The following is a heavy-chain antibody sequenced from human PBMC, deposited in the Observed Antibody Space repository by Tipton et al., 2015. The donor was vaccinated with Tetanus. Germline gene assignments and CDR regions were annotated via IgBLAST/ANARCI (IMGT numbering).Heavy chain of an antibody. CDR2: TYNSGTT. Sequence: TLSLTCTVSGGSISSGGYFWSWIRQHPGKGLEWIGHTYNSGTTSYNPSLKSRLTISADTSKNQFPLKVTSVTAADTAVYYCASTKVWYYFDYWGQGTLVTVSS. D-gene: IGHD3-10*01. CDR3: ASTKVWYYFDY. CDR1: GGSISSGGYF. J-gene: IGHJ4*02. V-gene: IGHV4-31*03.